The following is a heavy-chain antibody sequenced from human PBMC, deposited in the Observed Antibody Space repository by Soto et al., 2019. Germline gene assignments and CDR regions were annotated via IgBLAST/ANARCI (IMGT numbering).Heavy chain of an antibody. CDR2: INSDGSVS. D-gene: IGHD2-15*01. CDR1: GFTFSNYW. J-gene: IGHJ6*03. V-gene: IGHV3-74*02. CDR3: ARGDCVGGTCYSLAGSFYYCMGV. Sequence: EVQLVESGGGLVQPGGSLRLSCAASGFTFSNYWMYWVRQAPGKGLEWVSRINSDGSVSSYADSVKGRLTISRDNVKNPLYRQMDSLRAEDTAVYYCARGDCVGGTCYSLAGSFYYCMGVWGKGTTVTVFS.